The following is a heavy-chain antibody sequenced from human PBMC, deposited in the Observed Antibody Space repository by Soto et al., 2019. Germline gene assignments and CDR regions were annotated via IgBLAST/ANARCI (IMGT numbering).Heavy chain of an antibody. Sequence: SETLSLTCTVSGGSISNYYWNWIRQPPGKGLDWIGSIYYSVSTSYNPSPQSRVTMSVDTSKNQFSLKLTSVTAADAAVYYCARTCFDSGSYYNSCFDPWGQGTLVTVSS. D-gene: IGHD3-10*01. J-gene: IGHJ5*02. CDR1: GGSISNYY. CDR2: IYYSVST. V-gene: IGHV4-59*01. CDR3: ARTCFDSGSYYNSCFDP.